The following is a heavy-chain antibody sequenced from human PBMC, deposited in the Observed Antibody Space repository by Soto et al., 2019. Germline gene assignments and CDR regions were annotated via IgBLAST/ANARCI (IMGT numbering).Heavy chain of an antibody. V-gene: IGHV3-30*14. D-gene: IGHD6-13*01. CDR3: ARDGIAAASELDV. J-gene: IGHJ6*02. CDR2: ILSDGSKK. CDR1: RFTFSYYA. Sequence: PGGSLRLSCAASRFTFSYYAMHWIRQAPGKGLEWMAVILSDGSKKYYAESVKGRFTISRDNSKNTLYLQMNSLRAEDTAVYYWARDGIAAASELDVWGQGTTVTVSS.